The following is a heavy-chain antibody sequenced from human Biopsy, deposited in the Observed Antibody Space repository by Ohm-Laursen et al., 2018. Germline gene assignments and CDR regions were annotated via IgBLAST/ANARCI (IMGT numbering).Heavy chain of an antibody. V-gene: IGHV4-38-2*01. D-gene: IGHD3-22*01. CDR2: IYRTGTT. J-gene: IGHJ6*02. Sequence: GTLSLTCGVSGFSISSGFHWAWIRQPPGKGLGRIGFIYRTGTTTYNPSFKSRVAMAVDTSKNQFSLKVRSVTAADTAVYYCVRGVDYYDPYHYYALDVWGQGTTVTVSS. CDR3: VRGVDYYDPYHYYALDV. CDR1: GFSISSGFH.